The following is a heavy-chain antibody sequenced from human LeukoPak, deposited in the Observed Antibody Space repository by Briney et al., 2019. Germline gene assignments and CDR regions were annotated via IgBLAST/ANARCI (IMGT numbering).Heavy chain of an antibody. CDR1: GYTLTGYY. J-gene: IGHJ4*02. CDR2: VNPNSGGT. CDR3: ARLRLGELSSVDY. D-gene: IGHD3-16*02. Sequence: ASVKVSCRASGYTLTGYYMHWVRQAPGQGLEWMGWVNPNSGGTNYAQKFQGRVTMTRDTSISTAYMELSRLRSDDTAVYYCARLRLGELSSVDYWGQGTLVTVSS. V-gene: IGHV1-2*02.